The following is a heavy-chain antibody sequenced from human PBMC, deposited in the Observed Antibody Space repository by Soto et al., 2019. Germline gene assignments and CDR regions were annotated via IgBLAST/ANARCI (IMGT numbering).Heavy chain of an antibody. J-gene: IGHJ5*02. CDR2: ISAYNGNT. CDR1: GYTFTSYG. V-gene: IGHV1-18*01. CDR3: ARARIYCSGGSCYTTSLDP. Sequence: ASVKVSCKASGYTFTSYGFSWVRQAPGQGLEWMGWISAYNGNTNYAQKLQGRVTMTTDTSTSTAYMELRSLRSDDTAAYYCARARIYCSGGSCYTTSLDPWGQGTLVTVSS. D-gene: IGHD2-15*01.